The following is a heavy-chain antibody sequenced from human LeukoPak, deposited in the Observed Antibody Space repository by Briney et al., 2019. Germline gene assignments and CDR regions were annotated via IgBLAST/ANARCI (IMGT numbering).Heavy chain of an antibody. J-gene: IGHJ6*02. CDR2: ISAYNGNT. CDR1: GYTFTSYG. CDR3: ARDYRNYYGSGSYYNGYYYYYYGMDV. D-gene: IGHD3-10*01. V-gene: IGHV1-18*01. Sequence: ASVKVSCKASGYTFTSYGISWVRQAPGQGLEWMGWISAYNGNTNYAQKLQGRVTMTTDTSTSTAYMELRSLRSDDTAVYYCARDYRNYYGSGSYYNGYYYYYYGMDVWGQGTTVTVSS.